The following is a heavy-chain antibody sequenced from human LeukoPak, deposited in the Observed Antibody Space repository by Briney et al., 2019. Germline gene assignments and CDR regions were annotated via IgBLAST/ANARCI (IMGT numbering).Heavy chain of an antibody. CDR3: ARGGGLDV. J-gene: IGHJ6*02. V-gene: IGHV3-7*03. D-gene: IGHD3-16*01. CDR2: INHNGNVN. CDR1: GFTFSSYW. Sequence: GGSLRLSCAASGFTFSSYWINWARQAPGKGLEWVASINHNGNVNYYVDSAKGRFTISRDNAKNSLYLQMSNLRAEDTAVYFCARGGGLDVWGQGATVTVSS.